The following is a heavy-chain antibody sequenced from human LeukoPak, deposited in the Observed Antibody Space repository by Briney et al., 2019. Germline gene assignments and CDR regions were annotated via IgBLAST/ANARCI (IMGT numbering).Heavy chain of an antibody. D-gene: IGHD5-12*01. CDR1: GASISSSNYY. Sequence: SETLSLTCAVSGASISSSNYYWGWVRQSPGKGLEWIGNIYSSGNTYYNASLKSRVTVYIDTSKNQFSLKLSSVTAADTAMYYCAKSNGYGLIDYWGQGTLVTVSS. J-gene: IGHJ4*02. CDR2: IYSSGNT. V-gene: IGHV4-39*01. CDR3: AKSNGYGLIDY.